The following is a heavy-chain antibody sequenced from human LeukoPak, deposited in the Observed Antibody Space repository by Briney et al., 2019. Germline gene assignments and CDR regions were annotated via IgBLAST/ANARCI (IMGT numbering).Heavy chain of an antibody. CDR1: GYTFTGYY. CDR2: INPSGGST. J-gene: IGHJ4*02. Sequence: ASVKVSCKASGYTFTGYYMHWVRQAPGQGLEWMGIINPSGGSTSYAQKFQGRVTMTRDTSTSTVYMELSSLRSEDTAVYYCARATQLAAAFDYWGQGTLVTVSS. D-gene: IGHD6-13*01. CDR3: ARATQLAAAFDY. V-gene: IGHV1-46*01.